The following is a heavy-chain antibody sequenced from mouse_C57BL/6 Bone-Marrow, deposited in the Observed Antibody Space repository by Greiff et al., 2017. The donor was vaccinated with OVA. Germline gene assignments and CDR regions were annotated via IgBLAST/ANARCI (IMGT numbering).Heavy chain of an antibody. CDR1: GFSLSTFGMG. CDR2: IWWDDDK. V-gene: IGHV8-8*01. D-gene: IGHD2-4*01. CDR3: ARSHYDYHYYAMDY. J-gene: IGHJ4*01. Sequence: QVQLKESGPGILQPSQTLSLTCSFSGFSLSTFGMGVGWIRQPSGKGLEWLAHIWWDDDKYYNPALKSRLTISKDTSKNQVFLKIANVDTADTATYYCARSHYDYHYYAMDYWGQGTAVTVSS.